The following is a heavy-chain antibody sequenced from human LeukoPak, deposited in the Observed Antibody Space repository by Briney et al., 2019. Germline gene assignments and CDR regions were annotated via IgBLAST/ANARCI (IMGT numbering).Heavy chain of an antibody. CDR1: GGSIRSYY. V-gene: IGHV4-59*01. D-gene: IGHD6-19*01. CDR3: ARVLPYSSGWGVDY. Sequence: MPSETLSLTCTVSGGSIRSYYWSWIRQPPGKGLEWIGYIYYSGSTNYNPSLKSRVTISVDTSKNQFSLNLSSVTAADTAVYYCARVLPYSSGWGVDYWGQGTLVTVYS. CDR2: IYYSGST. J-gene: IGHJ4*02.